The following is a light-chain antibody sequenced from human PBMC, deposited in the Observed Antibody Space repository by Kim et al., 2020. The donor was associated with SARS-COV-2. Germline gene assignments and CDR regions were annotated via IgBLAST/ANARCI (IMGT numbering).Light chain of an antibody. CDR2: GAS. Sequence: SPGERAPLSCRASQTVTSNYLAWYQQKPGQAPRLLIYGASSRATGITDRFSGSASGTDFTLTISRLEPEDFAVYYCQQYGSSPATFGQGTKVDIK. V-gene: IGKV3-20*01. CDR1: QTVTSNY. CDR3: QQYGSSPAT. J-gene: IGKJ1*01.